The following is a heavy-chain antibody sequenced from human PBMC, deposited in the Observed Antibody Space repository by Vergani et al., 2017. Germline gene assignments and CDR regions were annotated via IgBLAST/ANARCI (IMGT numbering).Heavy chain of an antibody. D-gene: IGHD3-22*01. CDR1: GFTFSSYW. CDR2: IKQDGSEK. V-gene: IGHV3-7*03. Sequence: VQLVESGGGLVQPGGSLRLSCAASGFTFSSYWMSWVRQAPGKGLEWVANIKQDGSEKYYVDSVKGRFTISRDNAKNSLYLQMNSLRAEDTAVYYCARDPTMVDYYDSSGYRTPGAFDIWGQGTMVTVSS. CDR3: ARDPTMVDYYDSSGYRTPGAFDI. J-gene: IGHJ3*02.